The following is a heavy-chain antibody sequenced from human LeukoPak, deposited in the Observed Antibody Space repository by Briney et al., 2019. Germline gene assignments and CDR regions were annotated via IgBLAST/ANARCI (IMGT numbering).Heavy chain of an antibody. CDR3: ARTTVTLDDAFDI. D-gene: IGHD4-17*01. V-gene: IGHV5-51*01. Sequence: GESLKISCKGSGYSFTSYWIGWVRQMPGKGLEWMGIIYPGDSDTRYSPSFQGQVTISADKSISTAYLQWSSLKASDTAMYYCARTTVTLDDAFDIWGQGTMVTVSS. J-gene: IGHJ3*02. CDR1: GYSFTSYW. CDR2: IYPGDSDT.